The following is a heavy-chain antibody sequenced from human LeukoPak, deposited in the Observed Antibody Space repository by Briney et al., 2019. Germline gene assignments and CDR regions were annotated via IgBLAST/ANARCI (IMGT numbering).Heavy chain of an antibody. CDR3: ARAILRRVFDY. D-gene: IGHD1-26*01. V-gene: IGHV3-21*01. J-gene: IGHJ4*02. CDR2: ISSSSSYI. Sequence: PGGSLRLSCAASGFTFSSYAMHWVRQAPGKGLEWVSSISSSSSYIYYADSVKGRFTISRDNAKNSLYLQMNSLRAEDTAAYYCARAILRRVFDYWGQGTLVTVSS. CDR1: GFTFSSYA.